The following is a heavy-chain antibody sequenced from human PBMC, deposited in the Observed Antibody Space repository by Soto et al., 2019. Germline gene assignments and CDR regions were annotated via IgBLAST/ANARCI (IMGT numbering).Heavy chain of an antibody. V-gene: IGHV3-23*01. D-gene: IGHD6-19*01. J-gene: IGHJ4*02. CDR1: GFIFRNYA. Sequence: GGSLRLSCAASGFIFRNYAMSWVRQAPGKGLEWVSAIGGNGADTYYADSVKGRFTISRDNSKNTLYLQMNSLRAEDTAVYFCAIPSGLTVTGPDYWGQGTLVTVSS. CDR2: IGGNGADT. CDR3: AIPSGLTVTGPDY.